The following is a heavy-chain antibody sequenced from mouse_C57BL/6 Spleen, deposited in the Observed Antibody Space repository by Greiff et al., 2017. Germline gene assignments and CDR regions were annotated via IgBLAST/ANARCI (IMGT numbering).Heavy chain of an antibody. Sequence: QVQLQQPGAELVRPGSSVQLSCKASGYTFTSYWLHWVKQRPIQGLEWIGNIDPSDSDTHYNQKFKDKATLTVDKSSSTAYMQLSSLTSEDSAVYYCSRDGYLQAWFAYWGQGTLVTVSA. D-gene: IGHD2-3*01. J-gene: IGHJ3*01. CDR1: GYTFTSYW. CDR3: SRDGYLQAWFAY. CDR2: IDPSDSDT. V-gene: IGHV1-52*01.